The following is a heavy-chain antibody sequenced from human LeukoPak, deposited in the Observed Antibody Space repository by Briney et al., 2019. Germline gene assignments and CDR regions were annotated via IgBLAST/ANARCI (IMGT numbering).Heavy chain of an antibody. Sequence: ASVKVSCKASGYTFTGYYKHWVRQAPGQGLEWMGRINPNSGGTNYAQKFQGRVTMTRDTSISTAYMELSRLRSDDTAVYYCARVGITMVRGVNYNWFDPWGQGTLVTVSS. J-gene: IGHJ5*02. CDR2: INPNSGGT. CDR3: ARVGITMVRGVNYNWFDP. V-gene: IGHV1-2*06. CDR1: GYTFTGYY. D-gene: IGHD3-10*01.